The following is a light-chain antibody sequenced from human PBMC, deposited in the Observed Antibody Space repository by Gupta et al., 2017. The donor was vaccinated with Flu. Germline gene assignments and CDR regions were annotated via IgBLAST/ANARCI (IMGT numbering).Light chain of an antibody. J-gene: IGLJ2*01. CDR2: GSN. Sequence: QPALTPPPSVSATPGQRATISCSGSSTNIGSNTVNWYQQLPGTAPKLLIYGSNQRPPGVPDRFSCSTSGTSASLAISGLQSEDEADYYCAAWDDRLSGLFGGGTKLTVL. CDR3: AAWDDRLSGL. V-gene: IGLV1-44*01. CDR1: STNIGSNT.